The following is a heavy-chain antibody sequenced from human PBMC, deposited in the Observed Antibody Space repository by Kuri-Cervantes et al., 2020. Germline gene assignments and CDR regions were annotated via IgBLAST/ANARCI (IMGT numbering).Heavy chain of an antibody. D-gene: IGHD3-22*01. V-gene: IGHV3-48*01. CDR1: GFTFSSYS. CDR2: ISSSSSTI. J-gene: IGHJ5*02. Sequence: GESLKISCAASGFTFSSYSMNWVRQAPGKGLEWVSYISSSSSTIYYADSVKGRFTISRDNAKNSLYLQMNSLRAEDTAVYYCARDSSDSSGYYWDWFDPWGQGTLVTVSS. CDR3: ARDSSDSSGYYWDWFDP.